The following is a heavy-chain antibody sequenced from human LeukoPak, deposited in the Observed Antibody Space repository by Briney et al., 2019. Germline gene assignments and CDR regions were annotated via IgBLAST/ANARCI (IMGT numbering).Heavy chain of an antibody. Sequence: PSETLSLTCTVSGGSISSSSYYWGWIRQPPGKGLEWIGSIYYSGSTYYNPSLKSRVTISVDTSKNQFSLKLSSVTGADTAVYYCARRSITIFGVNPWGQGTLVTVSS. D-gene: IGHD3-3*01. CDR1: GGSISSSSYY. V-gene: IGHV4-39*01. J-gene: IGHJ5*02. CDR2: IYYSGST. CDR3: ARRSITIFGVNP.